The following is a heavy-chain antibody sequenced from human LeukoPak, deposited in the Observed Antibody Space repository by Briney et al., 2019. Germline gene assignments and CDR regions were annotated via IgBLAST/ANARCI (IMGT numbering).Heavy chain of an antibody. J-gene: IGHJ4*02. D-gene: IGHD3-3*01. Sequence: GGSLRLSCAASGFTFSSYAMSWVRQAPGKGQEWASAISGSGGSTYYADSVKGRFTTSRDNSKNTLYLQMNSLRAEDTAVYYCAKGHYDFWSGLAYFDYWGQGTLVTVSS. CDR3: AKGHYDFWSGLAYFDY. CDR1: GFTFSSYA. CDR2: ISGSGGST. V-gene: IGHV3-23*01.